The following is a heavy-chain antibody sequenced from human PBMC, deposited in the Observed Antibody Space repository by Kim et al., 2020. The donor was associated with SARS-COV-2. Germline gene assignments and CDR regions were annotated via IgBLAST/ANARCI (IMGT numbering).Heavy chain of an antibody. D-gene: IGHD1-1*01. Sequence: NYAQKLQGRVTMTTDTSTSTAYMELRSLRSDDTAVYYCARDKTGTGWFDPWGQGTLVTVSS. CDR3: ARDKTGTGWFDP. V-gene: IGHV1-18*01. J-gene: IGHJ5*02.